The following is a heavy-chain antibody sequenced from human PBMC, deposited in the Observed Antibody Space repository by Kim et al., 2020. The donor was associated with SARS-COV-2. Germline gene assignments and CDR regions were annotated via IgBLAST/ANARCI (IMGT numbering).Heavy chain of an antibody. CDR2: IDPSDSYT. D-gene: IGHD3-9*01. CDR3: ARQPAYYDILTGYLDY. Sequence: GESLKISCKGSGYSFTSYWISWVRQMPGKGLEWMGRIDPSDSYTNYSPSFQGHVTISADKSISTAYLQWSSLKASGTAMYYCARQPAYYDILTGYLDYWGQGTLVTVSS. V-gene: IGHV5-10-1*01. CDR1: GYSFTSYW. J-gene: IGHJ4*02.